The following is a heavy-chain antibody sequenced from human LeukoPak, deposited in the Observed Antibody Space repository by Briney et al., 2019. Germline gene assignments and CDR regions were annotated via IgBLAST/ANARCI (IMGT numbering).Heavy chain of an antibody. D-gene: IGHD2-15*01. Sequence: GGSLRLSCAASGFTFSHYSMNWVRQAPGKGLEWVSSISSSSTYIYYADSLKGRFTISRDNAKNSLYLQMNSLRAEDTAVYHCARSSPQLGYCSGGSCYLELDPWGQGTLVTVSS. J-gene: IGHJ5*02. CDR3: ARSSPQLGYCSGGSCYLELDP. CDR2: ISSSSTYI. CDR1: GFTFSHYS. V-gene: IGHV3-21*01.